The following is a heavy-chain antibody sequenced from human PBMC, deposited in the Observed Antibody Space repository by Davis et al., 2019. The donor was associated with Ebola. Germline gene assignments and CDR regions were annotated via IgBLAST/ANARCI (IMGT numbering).Heavy chain of an antibody. J-gene: IGHJ5*02. CDR3: ARVLYYGSERLGWFDP. V-gene: IGHV1-18*01. CDR2: ISAYNGNT. Sequence: ASVKVSCKASGYTFTSYGISWVRQAPGQGLEWMGWISAYNGNTNYAQKLQGRVTMTTDTSTSTAYMELRSLRSDDTAVYYCARVLYYGSERLGWFDPWGQGTLVTVSS. CDR1: GYTFTSYG. D-gene: IGHD3-10*01.